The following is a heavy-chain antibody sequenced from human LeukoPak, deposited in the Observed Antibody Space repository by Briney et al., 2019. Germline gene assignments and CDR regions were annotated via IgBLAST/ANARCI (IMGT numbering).Heavy chain of an antibody. CDR1: GGSISSYY. CDR2: IYYSGST. CDR3: ARVNGDYRSASDY. D-gene: IGHD4-17*01. J-gene: IGHJ4*02. V-gene: IGHV4-59*12. Sequence: SETLSLTCTVSGGSISSYYWSWIRQPPGKGLEWIGYIYYSGSTYYNPSLKSRVTISVDTSKNQFSPKLSSVTAADTAVYYCARVNGDYRSASDYWGQGTLVTVSS.